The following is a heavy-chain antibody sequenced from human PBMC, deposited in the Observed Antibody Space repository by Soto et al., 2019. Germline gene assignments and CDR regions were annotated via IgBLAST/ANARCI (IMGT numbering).Heavy chain of an antibody. J-gene: IGHJ5*02. CDR2: IYYSGST. CDR1: GGSISSNGFGNC. D-gene: IGHD2-2*01. Sequence: SETLSLTCTVSGGSISSNGFGNCWGWIRQPPGKGLEWIGTIYYSGSTYYNPSLKSRVTISVDTSKNQFSLKLSSVPAADTAVYYCARQTAAYCSSSSCYDNWFDPWGQGALVTVSS. CDR3: ARQTAAYCSSSSCYDNWFDP. V-gene: IGHV4-39*01.